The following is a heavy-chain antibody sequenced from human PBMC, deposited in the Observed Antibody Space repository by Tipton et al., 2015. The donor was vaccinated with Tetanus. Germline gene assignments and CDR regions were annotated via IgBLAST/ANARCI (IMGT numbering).Heavy chain of an antibody. D-gene: IGHD3-22*01. V-gene: IGHV1-2*02. CDR2: IDPNSGGT. J-gene: IGHJ6*02. CDR3: ARDRGDYIYYGMDV. Sequence: QLVQSGAEVKKPGASVKVSCKASGYTFTGYYMYWVRQAPGQGLEWMGWIDPNSGGTVYAQKFQGRVTMTRDRSISTAYMGLRSLRSDDTAVYYCARDRGDYIYYGMDVWGPGTTVTVS. CDR1: GYTFTGYY.